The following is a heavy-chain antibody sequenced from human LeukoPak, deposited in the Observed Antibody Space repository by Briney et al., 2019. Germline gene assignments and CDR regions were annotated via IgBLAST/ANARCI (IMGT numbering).Heavy chain of an antibody. CDR3: GRDGGLSWFDP. D-gene: IGHD3-16*01. CDR2: IWYDGSNK. Sequence: PGRSLRLSCAASGFSLSSYGMHWVRQAPGKGLEWVAVIWYDGSNKYYADSAKGPFTISTENSKKTPYLQMNIISAETTASYFCGRDGGLSWFDPWGQGTLVTVSS. V-gene: IGHV3-33*01. CDR1: GFSLSSYG. J-gene: IGHJ5*02.